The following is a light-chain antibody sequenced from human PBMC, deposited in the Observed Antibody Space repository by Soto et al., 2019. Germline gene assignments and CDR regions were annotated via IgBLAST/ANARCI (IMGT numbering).Light chain of an antibody. V-gene: IGLV2-14*01. CDR3: SSYTSSSTLGVV. CDR2: EVS. J-gene: IGLJ2*01. Sequence: QSALTQPPSASGSPGQSVTISCTGTSSDVGAYDYVSWYQQHPGKAPKLMIYEVSNRPSGVSNRFSGSKSGNTASLTISGLQAEDEADYYCSSYTSSSTLGVVFGGGTQLTVL. CDR1: SSDVGAYDY.